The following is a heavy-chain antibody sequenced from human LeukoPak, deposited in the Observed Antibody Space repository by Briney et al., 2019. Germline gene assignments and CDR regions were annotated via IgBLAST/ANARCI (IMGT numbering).Heavy chain of an antibody. D-gene: IGHD1-20*01. V-gene: IGHV1-18*01. Sequence: GASVKVSCKASGYRFSTYGINWVRQAPGQGLEWMGWINTNNGNTNYAQKFQGRVTMTRDTSTSTAYMELRSLGSDDTAVYYCARKGCFDNCYLFDYWGQGTLVTVSS. CDR2: INTNNGNT. CDR1: GYRFSTYG. J-gene: IGHJ4*02. CDR3: ARKGCFDNCYLFDY.